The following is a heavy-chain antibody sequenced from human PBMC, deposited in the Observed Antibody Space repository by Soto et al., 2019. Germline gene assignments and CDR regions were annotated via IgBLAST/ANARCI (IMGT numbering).Heavy chain of an antibody. CDR1: GFTFTSSA. D-gene: IGHD6-13*01. Sequence: QMQLVQSGPEVKKPGTSVKVSCKASGFTFTSSAVQWVRQARGQRLEWIGWIVVGSGNTNYAQKFQERVTITRDMSTSTAYMELSSLRSEDTAVYYCAAELAAGNYYYYYGMDVWGQGTTVTVSS. CDR3: AAELAAGNYYYYYGMDV. V-gene: IGHV1-58*01. CDR2: IVVGSGNT. J-gene: IGHJ6*02.